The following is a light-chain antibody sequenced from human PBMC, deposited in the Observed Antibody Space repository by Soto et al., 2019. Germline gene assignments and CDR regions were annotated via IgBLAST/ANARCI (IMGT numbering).Light chain of an antibody. CDR2: GVS. J-gene: IGKJ3*01. CDR3: PQYNDWPFP. CDR1: QSVSVN. Sequence: IVITQSACTLSVSPGERATLSCRASQSVSVNLAWYQQRTAQAPLLHIYGVSTSATGIPARFSGSESGTEFTLTISSLQSEDFAVYYCPQYNDWPFPFGPGAKADI. V-gene: IGKV3-15*01.